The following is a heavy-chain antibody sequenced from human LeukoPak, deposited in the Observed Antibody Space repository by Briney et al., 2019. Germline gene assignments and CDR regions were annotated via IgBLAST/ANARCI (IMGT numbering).Heavy chain of an antibody. Sequence: GGFLRLSCAASGFTFSSYWMHWVRQAPGKGLVWVSHINNDAGSITYADSAKGRFTISRDNAKDTVFLQMNSLRAEDTAAYYCARVGTNWYFDLWGRGALVTVSS. CDR1: GFTFSSYW. CDR3: ARVGTNWYFDL. V-gene: IGHV3-74*01. CDR2: INNDAGSI. J-gene: IGHJ2*01. D-gene: IGHD3-10*01.